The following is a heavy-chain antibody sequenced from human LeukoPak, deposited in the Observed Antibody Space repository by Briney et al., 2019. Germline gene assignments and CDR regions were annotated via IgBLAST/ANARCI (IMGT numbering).Heavy chain of an antibody. CDR1: GYTFTSYD. CDR3: ARNPGYCSSTSCYRNNWFDP. CDR2: MNPNSGNT. V-gene: IGHV1-8*01. Sequence: GVSVKVSCKASGYTFTSYDINWVRQATGQGLEWMGWMNPNSGNTGYAQKFQGRVTMTRNTSISTAYMELSSLRSEDTAVYYCARNPGYCSSTSCYRNNWFDPWGQGTLVTVSS. J-gene: IGHJ5*02. D-gene: IGHD2-2*01.